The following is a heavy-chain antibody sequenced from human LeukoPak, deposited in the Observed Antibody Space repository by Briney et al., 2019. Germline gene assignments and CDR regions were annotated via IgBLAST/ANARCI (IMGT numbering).Heavy chain of an antibody. Sequence: ASVKVSCKASGYAFTSYGIRWVRQAPGQGLEWMGWISAYNDNTNYAQKLQGRVTMTTDTSTSTAYMELRSLRSDDTAVYYCAAGNYYDSSGYYHLGYFDYWGQGTLVTVSS. CDR3: AAGNYYDSSGYYHLGYFDY. CDR1: GYAFTSYG. CDR2: ISAYNDNT. J-gene: IGHJ4*02. V-gene: IGHV1-18*01. D-gene: IGHD3-22*01.